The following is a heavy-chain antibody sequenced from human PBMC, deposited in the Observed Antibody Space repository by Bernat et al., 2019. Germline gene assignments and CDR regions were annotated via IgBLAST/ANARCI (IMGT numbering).Heavy chain of an antibody. V-gene: IGHV3-21*01. CDR1: GFTFSSYS. Sequence: EVQLVESGGGLVKPGGSLRLSCAASGFTFSSYSMNWVRQAPGKGLEWVSSISSSSSYINYAESVKGRFTISRDNAKNSLYLQMNSLRAEDTAVYYCARTYDFWSGYYTEPFDYWGQGTLVTVSS. D-gene: IGHD3-3*01. CDR3: ARTYDFWSGYYTEPFDY. CDR2: ISSSSSYI. J-gene: IGHJ4*02.